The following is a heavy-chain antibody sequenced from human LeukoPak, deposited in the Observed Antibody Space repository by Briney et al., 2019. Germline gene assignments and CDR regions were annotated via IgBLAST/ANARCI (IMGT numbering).Heavy chain of an antibody. CDR1: GGPISSYY. J-gene: IGHJ2*01. V-gene: IGHV4-59*01. CDR2: IYYSGST. D-gene: IGHD2-21*02. CDR3: ARAAYCGGDCYDWYFDL. Sequence: SETLSLTCTVSGGPISSYYWSWIRQPPGKGLEWIGYIYYSGSTNYNPSLKSRVTISVDTSKNQFSLKLSSVTAADTAVYYCARAAYCGGDCYDWYFDLWGRGTLVTVSS.